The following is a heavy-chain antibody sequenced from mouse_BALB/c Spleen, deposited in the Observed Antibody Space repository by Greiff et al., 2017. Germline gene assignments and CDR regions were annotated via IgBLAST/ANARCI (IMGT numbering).Heavy chain of an antibody. CDR3: ARQRGHYYAMDY. J-gene: IGHJ4*01. V-gene: IGHV5-12-1*01. CDR1: GFAFSSYD. CDR2: ISSGGGST. Sequence: EVQRVESGGGLVKPGGSLKLSCAASGFAFSSYDMSWVRQTPEKRLEWVAYISSGGGSTYYPDTVKGRFTISRDNAKNTLYLQMSSLKSEDTAMYYCARQRGHYYAMDYWGQGTSVTVSS.